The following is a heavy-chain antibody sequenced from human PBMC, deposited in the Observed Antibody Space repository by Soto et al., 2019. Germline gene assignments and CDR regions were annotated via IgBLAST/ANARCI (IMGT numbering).Heavy chain of an antibody. D-gene: IGHD6-13*01. Sequence: EVQVLESGGGLVQPGGSLRLSCAASGFTFSSYAMSWVRQAPGKGLEWVSTISGSDGPTYYADSVKGRFTISRDHSKNTMYIQMHSLRDEDTDVYHCAKEASGAAAKGRSPHFDYWGQGTLVTVSS. CDR3: AKEASGAAAKGRSPHFDY. CDR1: GFTFSSYA. CDR2: ISGSDGPT. V-gene: IGHV3-23*01. J-gene: IGHJ4*02.